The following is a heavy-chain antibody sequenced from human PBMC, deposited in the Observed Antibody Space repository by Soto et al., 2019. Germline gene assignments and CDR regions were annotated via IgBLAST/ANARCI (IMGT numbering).Heavy chain of an antibody. V-gene: IGHV1-18*01. J-gene: IGHJ4*02. Sequence: QVHLVQSGAEVKKPGASVKVSCKASGYTFTSYGITWVRQAPGQGLEWMGWISAHYGNTDYAQKLQGRVIVTRDTSASTAYMGLRSLSAEVTAVDFCARGRDGDYWGQGALVTVSS. CDR1: GYTFTSYG. CDR2: ISAHYGNT. CDR3: ARGRDGDY. D-gene: IGHD6-6*01.